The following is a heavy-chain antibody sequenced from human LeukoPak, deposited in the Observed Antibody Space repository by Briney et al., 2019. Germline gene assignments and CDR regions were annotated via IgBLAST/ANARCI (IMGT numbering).Heavy chain of an antibody. CDR1: GFTFSSYA. V-gene: IGHV3-23*01. CDR2: ISASGGST. CDR3: AKAFTVTRVYNCLDP. J-gene: IGHJ5*02. Sequence: GASLRLSCAASGFTFSSYAMSWVRMAPGNGLEWVSGISASGGSTYYADSVKGRFTISRDNSKNTLYLQMNSLRAEDTAVYYCAKAFTVTRVYNCLDPWGQGTLVTVSS. D-gene: IGHD4-17*01.